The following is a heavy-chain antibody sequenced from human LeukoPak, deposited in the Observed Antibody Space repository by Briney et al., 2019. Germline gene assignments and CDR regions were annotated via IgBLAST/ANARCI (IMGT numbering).Heavy chain of an antibody. V-gene: IGHV1-8*01. CDR2: MNPNSGNT. J-gene: IGHJ4*02. D-gene: IGHD2-15*01. CDR3: ARTFSCSGGSCYSPFDY. CDR1: GYTFTSYD. Sequence: ASVKVSCKASGYTFTSYDINWVRQATGQGLEWMGWMNPNSGNTGYAQKFQGRVTMTRNTSISTAYMELCSLRSEDTAVYYCARTFSCSGGSCYSPFDYWGQGTLVTVSS.